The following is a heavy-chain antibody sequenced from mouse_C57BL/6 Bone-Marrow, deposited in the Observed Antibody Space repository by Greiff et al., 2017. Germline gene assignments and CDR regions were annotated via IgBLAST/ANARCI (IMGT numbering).Heavy chain of an antibody. Sequence: EVQVVESGGDLVKPGGSLKLSCAASGFTFSSYGMSWVRQTPDKRLEWVATISSGGSYTYYPDSVKGRFTISRDNAKNTLYLQRSSLKSEDTAMYYCARPIATVGATRMDYWGQGTTVTVSS. J-gene: IGHJ4*01. D-gene: IGHD1-1*01. V-gene: IGHV5-6*01. CDR3: ARPIATVGATRMDY. CDR2: ISSGGSYT. CDR1: GFTFSSYG.